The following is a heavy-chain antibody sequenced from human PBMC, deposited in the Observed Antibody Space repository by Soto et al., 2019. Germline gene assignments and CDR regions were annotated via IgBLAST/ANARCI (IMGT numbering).Heavy chain of an antibody. CDR2: ISGSGGST. CDR1: GFTFSSYA. D-gene: IGHD6-13*01. CDR3: AKVQMSSSSILAFDY. V-gene: IGHV3-23*01. Sequence: EVQLLESGGGLVQPGGSLRLSCAASGFTFSSYAMSWVRQAPGKGLEWVSAISGSGGSTYYADSVKGRFTISRDNSKNTLYLQMDSLRAEDTAVYYCAKVQMSSSSILAFDYWGQGTLVTVSS. J-gene: IGHJ4*02.